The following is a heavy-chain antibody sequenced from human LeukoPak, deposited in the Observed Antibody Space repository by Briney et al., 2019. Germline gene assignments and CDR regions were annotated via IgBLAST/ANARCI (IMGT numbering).Heavy chain of an antibody. D-gene: IGHD1-1*01. CDR3: ATSTGTTLYYYYYGMGV. CDR1: GYTLTELS. Sequence: ASVKVSCKVSGYTLTELSMHWVRQAPGKGLEWMGGFDPEDGETIYAQKFQGRVTMTEDTSTDTAYMELSSLRSEDTAVYYCATSTGTTLYYYYYGMGVWGQGTTVTVSS. J-gene: IGHJ6*02. V-gene: IGHV1-24*01. CDR2: FDPEDGET.